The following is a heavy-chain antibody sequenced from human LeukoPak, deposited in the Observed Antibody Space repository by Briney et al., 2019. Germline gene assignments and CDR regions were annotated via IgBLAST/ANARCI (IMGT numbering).Heavy chain of an antibody. D-gene: IGHD6-19*01. CDR1: GFTFSTYS. J-gene: IGHJ4*02. CDR2: ISSGSSTL. Sequence: GGPLRLSCAASGFTFSTYSMNWVRHAPGKGLEWVSYISSGSSTLYYTDSLKGRLTISRDNAKNSLYLRMNSLRDEDTAVYYCARGKVGYSNGWSAADYWGQGTLVTVSS. CDR3: ARGKVGYSNGWSAADY. V-gene: IGHV3-48*02.